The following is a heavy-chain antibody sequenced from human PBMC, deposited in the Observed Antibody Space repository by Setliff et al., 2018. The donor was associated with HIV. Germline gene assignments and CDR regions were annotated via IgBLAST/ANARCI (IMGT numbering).Heavy chain of an antibody. V-gene: IGHV4-38-2*01. D-gene: IGHD2-8*02. CDR3: TVYNTGSSKDHY. CDR2: IHHSGST. Sequence: SETLSLTCAVSGYSISSGYYWGWIRQPPGKGLEWIGSIHHSGSTAYNPSLKSRVTISVDTSKNQFSLKLNSVTAAGTAVYYCTVYNTGSSKDHYWGQGTPVTVSS. CDR1: GYSISSGYY. J-gene: IGHJ4*02.